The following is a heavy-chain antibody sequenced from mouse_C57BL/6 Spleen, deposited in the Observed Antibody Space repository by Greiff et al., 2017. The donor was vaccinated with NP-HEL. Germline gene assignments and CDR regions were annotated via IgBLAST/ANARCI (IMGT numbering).Heavy chain of an antibody. Sequence: QVQLQQPGTELVKPGASVKLSCKASGYTFTSYWMHWVKQRPGLGLEWIGNINPSNGGTNYNEKFKSKATLTVDKSSSTAYMQLSSLTSEDSAVYSCARPLYDGYFWFAYWGQGTLVTVSA. J-gene: IGHJ3*01. V-gene: IGHV1-53*01. CDR1: GYTFTSYW. D-gene: IGHD2-3*01. CDR2: INPSNGGT. CDR3: ARPLYDGYFWFAY.